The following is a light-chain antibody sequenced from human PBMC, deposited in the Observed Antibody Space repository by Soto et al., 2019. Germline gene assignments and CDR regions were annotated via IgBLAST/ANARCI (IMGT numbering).Light chain of an antibody. CDR2: INSDGSH. V-gene: IGLV4-69*01. Sequence: QLVLTQSPSASASLGASVKLTCTLSSGHSNYAIAWHQQQPEKGPRYLMKINSDGSHIKGDEIPDRFSGSSSGAERYLTIFSLQSEDEADYYCQTWGTGIHVFGTGTKVTVL. CDR1: SGHSNYA. J-gene: IGLJ1*01. CDR3: QTWGTGIHV.